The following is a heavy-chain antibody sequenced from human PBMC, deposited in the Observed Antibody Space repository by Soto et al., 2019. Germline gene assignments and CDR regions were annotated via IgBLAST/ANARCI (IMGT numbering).Heavy chain of an antibody. J-gene: IGHJ4*02. V-gene: IGHV3-64*01. CDR1: GFTFNTFA. Sequence: GGSLRLSCAASGFTFNTFAMHWVRQAPGKGLEHVSAISSSGGSTYYVNSAKGRFTISRDNSKNTLYLQLGSLRADDMAVYYCARCSEGSGSYYQPFYFDYWGQGTLVTVSS. D-gene: IGHD3-10*01. CDR3: ARCSEGSGSYYQPFYFDY. CDR2: ISSSGGST.